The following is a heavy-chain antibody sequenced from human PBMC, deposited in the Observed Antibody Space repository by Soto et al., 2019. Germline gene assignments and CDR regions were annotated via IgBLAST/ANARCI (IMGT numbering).Heavy chain of an antibody. CDR3: ARAPAIYCSSTSCYGGKAQLGDTIAYYYYYGMDV. CDR1: GGSISSSSYY. CDR2: IYYSGST. D-gene: IGHD2-2*01. V-gene: IGHV4-39*01. J-gene: IGHJ6*02. Sequence: SETLSLTCTVSGGSISSSSYYWGWIRQPPGKGLEWIGSIYYSGSTYYNPSLKSRVTISVDTSKNQFSLKLGSVTAADTAVYYCARAPAIYCSSTSCYGGKAQLGDTIAYYYYYGMDVWGQGTTVTVSS.